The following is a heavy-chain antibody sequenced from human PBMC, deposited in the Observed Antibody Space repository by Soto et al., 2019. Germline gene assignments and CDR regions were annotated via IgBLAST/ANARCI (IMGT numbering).Heavy chain of an antibody. CDR2: ISGSGGST. J-gene: IGHJ6*02. D-gene: IGHD3-3*01. CDR3: AKGASITIFGVGDYYGMEG. Sequence: GGSLRLSCAASGFTFSSYAMSWVRQAPGKGLEWVSAISGSGGSTYYADSVKGRFTISRDNSKNTLYLQMNSLRAEDKAVYYCAKGASITIFGVGDYYGMEGWGQGTTVTVSS. CDR1: GFTFSSYA. V-gene: IGHV3-23*01.